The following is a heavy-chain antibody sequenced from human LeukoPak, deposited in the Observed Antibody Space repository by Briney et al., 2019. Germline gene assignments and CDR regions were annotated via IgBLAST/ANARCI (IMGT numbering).Heavy chain of an antibody. CDR2: IYYSGST. Sequence: SETLSLTCTVPGGSISSYYWSWIRQPPGKGLEWIGYIYYSGSTNYNPSLKSRVTISVDTSKNQFSLKLSSVTAADTAVYYCARLFPSYDYVWGSYRINAFDIWGQGTMVTVSS. D-gene: IGHD3-16*02. CDR1: GGSISSYY. CDR3: ARLFPSYDYVWGSYRINAFDI. V-gene: IGHV4-59*08. J-gene: IGHJ3*02.